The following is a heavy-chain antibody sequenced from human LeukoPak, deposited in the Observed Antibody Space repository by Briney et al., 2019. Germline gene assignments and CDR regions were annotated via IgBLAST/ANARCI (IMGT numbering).Heavy chain of an antibody. Sequence: GESLKISCKGSGYSFTSYWIGWVRQMPGKGLEWMGIIYPGDSDTRYSPSLQGQVTISADKSISTAYLQWSSLKASDTAMYYCARQGGHGWFGESHDAFDIWGQGTMVTVSS. CDR1: GYSFTSYW. CDR2: IYPGDSDT. D-gene: IGHD3-10*01. CDR3: ARQGGHGWFGESHDAFDI. V-gene: IGHV5-51*01. J-gene: IGHJ3*02.